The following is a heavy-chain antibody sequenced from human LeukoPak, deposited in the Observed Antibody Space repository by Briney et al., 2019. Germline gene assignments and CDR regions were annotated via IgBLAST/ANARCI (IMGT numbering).Heavy chain of an antibody. D-gene: IGHD6-13*01. V-gene: IGHV5-51*01. Sequence: GESLKISCKGSGYSFTSYWIGWVRQMSGKGLEWMGIIYPGDSDTRYSPSFQGQVTISADKSISTAYLQWSSLKASDTAMYYCARSYSSSWYWWYFDYWGQGTLVTVSS. CDR2: IYPGDSDT. J-gene: IGHJ4*02. CDR3: ARSYSSSWYWWYFDY. CDR1: GYSFTSYW.